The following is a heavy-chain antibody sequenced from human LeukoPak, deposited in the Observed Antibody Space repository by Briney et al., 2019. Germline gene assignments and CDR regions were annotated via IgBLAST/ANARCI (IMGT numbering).Heavy chain of an antibody. CDR3: AKDRNGDYVLDY. D-gene: IGHD4-17*01. CDR2: IGGSGGST. CDR1: GFTFSSYA. V-gene: IGHV3-23*01. J-gene: IGHJ4*02. Sequence: GGSLRLSCAASGFTFSSYAMSWVRQAPGKGLEWVSAIGGSGGSTYYAVSVKGRFTISGDNSKNTLYLQMNSLRAEDTAVYYCAKDRNGDYVLDYWGQGTLVTVSS.